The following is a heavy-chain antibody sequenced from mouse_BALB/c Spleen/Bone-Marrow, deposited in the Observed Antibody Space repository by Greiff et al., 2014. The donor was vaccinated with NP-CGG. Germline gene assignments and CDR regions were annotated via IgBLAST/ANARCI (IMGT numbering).Heavy chain of an antibody. CDR1: GYTFSSYW. J-gene: IGHJ2*01. CDR2: ILPGSGST. CDR3: ARSTGTWDY. D-gene: IGHD4-1*02. V-gene: IGHV1-9*01. Sequence: LVESGAELMRPGASVKISCKATGYTFSSYWIEWVKQRPGHGLEWIGEILPGSGSTNYNEKFKGKATFTADTSSNTAYMQLSSLTSEDSAVYYCARSTGTWDYWGQGTTLTVSS.